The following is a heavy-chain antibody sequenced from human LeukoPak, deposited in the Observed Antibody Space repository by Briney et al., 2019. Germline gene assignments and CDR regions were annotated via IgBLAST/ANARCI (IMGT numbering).Heavy chain of an antibody. V-gene: IGHV3-74*01. CDR3: ARDLNWNQADY. CDR2: INTDGSTT. D-gene: IGHD1-20*01. J-gene: IGHJ4*02. Sequence: PGGSLRLPCAASGFTFNAHWMHWVRQTPEKGLVWLSCINTDGSTTNYADAVKGRFTISRDNAKDTLYLQMNSLRVEDTAVYYCARDLNWNQADYWGQGSLVTVSS. CDR1: GFTFNAHW.